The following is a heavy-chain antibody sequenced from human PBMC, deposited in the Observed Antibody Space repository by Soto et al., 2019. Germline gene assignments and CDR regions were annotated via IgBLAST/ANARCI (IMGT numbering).Heavy chain of an antibody. Sequence: DVQLLESGGGLVQPEGSLRLSCAASGFTFSSYAMGWVRQGPGKGLEWVAVVSIGGSTHYADSVRGRFTISRDNSKNTLSLQMNSLTAEDTAVYFCANRRGAGGHFDYWGQGVLVTVSS. J-gene: IGHJ4*02. CDR1: GFTFSSYA. V-gene: IGHV3-23*01. CDR3: ANRRGAGGHFDY. CDR2: VSIGGST. D-gene: IGHD2-15*01.